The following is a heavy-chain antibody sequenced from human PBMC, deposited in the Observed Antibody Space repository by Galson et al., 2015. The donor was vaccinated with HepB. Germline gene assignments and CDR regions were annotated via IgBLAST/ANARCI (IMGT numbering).Heavy chain of an antibody. CDR1: GYTFTSYD. D-gene: IGHD6-19*01. V-gene: IGHV1-8*01. J-gene: IGHJ4*02. Sequence: SVKVSCQASGYTFTSYDINWVRQATGQGLEWMGWMNPNSGNTGYAQKFQGRVTMTRNTSISTAYMELSSLRSEDTTVYYCARDISGWSSYGYWGQGTLVTVSS. CDR2: MNPNSGNT. CDR3: ARDISGWSSYGY.